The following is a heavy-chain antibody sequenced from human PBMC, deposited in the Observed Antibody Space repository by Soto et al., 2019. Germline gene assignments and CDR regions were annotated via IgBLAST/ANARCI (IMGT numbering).Heavy chain of an antibody. CDR1: GFTFDDYA. V-gene: IGHV3-9*01. CDR3: AKDANYDILTGYSD. Sequence: EVQLVESGGGLVQPGRSLRLSCAASGFTFDDYAMHWVRQAPGKGLEWVSGISWNSGSIGYADSVKGRFTISRDNAKNSLYLQMNSLRAEDTALYYCAKDANYDILTGYSDWGQGTLVTVSS. J-gene: IGHJ4*02. CDR2: ISWNSGSI. D-gene: IGHD3-9*01.